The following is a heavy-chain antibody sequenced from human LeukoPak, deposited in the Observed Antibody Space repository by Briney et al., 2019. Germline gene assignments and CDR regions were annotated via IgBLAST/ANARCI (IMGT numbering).Heavy chain of an antibody. J-gene: IGHJ4*02. D-gene: IGHD6-13*01. CDR2: IWYDGSNK. V-gene: IGHV3-33*01. CDR1: GFTFSSYG. CDR3: ARDRIAAAGIGGY. Sequence: GGALRLSCAASGFTFSSYGMHWVRQAPGKGLEGVAVIWYDGSNKYYADAVKRRFTISRDNSRDTLYLQMNSLRAEDTAVYYCARDRIAAAGIGGYWGQGTLVTVSS.